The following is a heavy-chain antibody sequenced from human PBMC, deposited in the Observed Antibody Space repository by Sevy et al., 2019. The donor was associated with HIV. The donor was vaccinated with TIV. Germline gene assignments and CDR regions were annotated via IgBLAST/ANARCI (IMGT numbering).Heavy chain of an antibody. CDR2: LSFGCGEI. V-gene: IGHV3-23*01. Sequence: GGSLRLSCAASGFTFSKYSMSWVLQPPGKGLEWVSTLSFGCGEINYADSVKGRFTISRDNSKSSVYLQMNNLSPEDTAVYYCAREGCTKPHDYWGQGTLVTVSS. CDR3: AREGCTKPHDY. J-gene: IGHJ4*02. CDR1: GFTFSKYS. D-gene: IGHD2-8*01.